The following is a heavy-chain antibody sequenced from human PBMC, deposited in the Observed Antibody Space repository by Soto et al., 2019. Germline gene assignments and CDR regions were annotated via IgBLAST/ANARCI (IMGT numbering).Heavy chain of an antibody. CDR3: ARVKRGVMVFAPDYYYYYGMDV. J-gene: IGHJ6*02. CDR1: GFTFSSYG. V-gene: IGHV3-33*01. D-gene: IGHD2-8*01. Sequence: GGSLRLSCAASGFTFSSYGMHWVRQAPGKGLEWVAVIWYDGSNKYYADSVKGRFTISRDNSKNMLYLQMNSLRAEDTAVYYCARVKRGVMVFAPDYYYYYGMDVWGQGTTVTVSS. CDR2: IWYDGSNK.